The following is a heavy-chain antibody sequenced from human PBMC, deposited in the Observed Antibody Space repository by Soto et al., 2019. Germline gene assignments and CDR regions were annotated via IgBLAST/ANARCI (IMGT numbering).Heavy chain of an antibody. V-gene: IGHV1-69*02. D-gene: IGHD5-18*01. CDR2: IIPILGIA. Sequence: ASVKVSCKASGGTFSSYSISWVRQAPGQGLEWMGRIIPILGIANYAQKFQGRVTITADKSTSTAYMELSSLRSEDTAVYYCARGRQLWLHPYYCYGMDVWGQGTTVTVSS. J-gene: IGHJ6*02. CDR1: GGTFSSYS. CDR3: ARGRQLWLHPYYCYGMDV.